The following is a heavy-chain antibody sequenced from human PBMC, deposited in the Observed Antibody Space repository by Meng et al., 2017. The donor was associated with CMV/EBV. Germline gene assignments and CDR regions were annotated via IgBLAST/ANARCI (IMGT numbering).Heavy chain of an antibody. D-gene: IGHD3-3*01. J-gene: IGHJ4*02. V-gene: IGHV4-59*01. CDR1: GGSISSYY. Sequence: GSLRLSCTVSGGSISSYYWSWIRQPPGKGLEWIGYIYYSGSTNYNPSLKSRVTISVDTSKNQFSLKLSSVTAADTAVYYCATNGPYYDFWSGQDYWGQGTLVTVSS. CDR3: ATNGPYYDFWSGQDY. CDR2: IYYSGST.